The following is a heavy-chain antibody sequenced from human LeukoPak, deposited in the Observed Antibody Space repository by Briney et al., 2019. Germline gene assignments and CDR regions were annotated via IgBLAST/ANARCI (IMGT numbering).Heavy chain of an antibody. CDR2: ISGSNGNT. V-gene: IGHV1-18*01. D-gene: IGHD1-26*01. J-gene: IGHJ4*02. CDR3: SRSGRGTYYYFDY. Sequence: SVKVSCKASGYTFTRYGMSWVGQAPGQGLEWMGWISGSNGNTNFAKKFQGRVTMTTDTSTGTAYLELSSLRSDDTAVYYCSRSGRGTYYYFDYWGQGTLVTVSS. CDR1: GYTFTRYG.